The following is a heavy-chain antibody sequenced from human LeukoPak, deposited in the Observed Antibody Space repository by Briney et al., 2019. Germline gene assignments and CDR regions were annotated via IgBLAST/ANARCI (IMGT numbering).Heavy chain of an antibody. D-gene: IGHD2-15*01. J-gene: IGHJ4*02. CDR2: ISSDGSST. Sequence: PGGSLILSCAASGFTLSSYWMHWVRQAPGKGLVWVSRISSDGSSTSYADSVKGRFTISRDNAKNTLYLQMNSLRAEDTAVYYCARASRVAAIPDYWGQGTLVNVSS. CDR3: ARASRVAAIPDY. V-gene: IGHV3-74*01. CDR1: GFTLSSYW.